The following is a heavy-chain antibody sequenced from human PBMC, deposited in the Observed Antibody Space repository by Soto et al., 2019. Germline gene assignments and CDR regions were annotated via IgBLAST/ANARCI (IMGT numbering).Heavy chain of an antibody. V-gene: IGHV4-39*01. CDR3: ARREDCSSTSCYDAFDI. J-gene: IGHJ3*02. Sequence: SETLSLTCTVSGGSISSSSYYWGWIRQPPGKGLEWIGSIYYSGSTYYNPSLKSQVTISVDTSKNQFSLKLSSVTAADTAVYYCARREDCSSTSCYDAFDIWGQGTMVTVSS. D-gene: IGHD2-2*01. CDR1: GGSISSSSYY. CDR2: IYYSGST.